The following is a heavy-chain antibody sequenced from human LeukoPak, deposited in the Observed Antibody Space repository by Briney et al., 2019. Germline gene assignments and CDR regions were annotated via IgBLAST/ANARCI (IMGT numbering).Heavy chain of an antibody. CDR2: INQSGST. Sequence: SETLSLTCAVYGGSFSGYYWSWVRQPPGKGLEWIGEINQSGSTKYNPSLKSRVTISLDTSKNQFSVRLTSVTAADTAVYYCARSPEREKWLSTWGQGTLVTVSS. CDR1: GGSFSGYY. D-gene: IGHD5-12*01. CDR3: ARSPEREKWLST. V-gene: IGHV4-34*01. J-gene: IGHJ5*02.